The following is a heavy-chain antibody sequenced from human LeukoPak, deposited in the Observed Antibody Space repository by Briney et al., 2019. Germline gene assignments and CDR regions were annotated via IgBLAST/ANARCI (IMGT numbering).Heavy chain of an antibody. CDR1: GRSISSYY. J-gene: IGHJ1*01. V-gene: IGHV4-4*07. CDR2: IYTSGST. CDR3: ARDQGHYYYDSSVYFQH. D-gene: IGHD3-22*01. Sequence: PSETLSLTCTVSGRSISSYYWSWIRQPAGKGLEWIGRIYTSGSTNYNPSLKSRVTMSVDTSKNQFSLKLSSVPAADTAVYYCARDQGHYYYDSSVYFQHWGQGTLVTVSS.